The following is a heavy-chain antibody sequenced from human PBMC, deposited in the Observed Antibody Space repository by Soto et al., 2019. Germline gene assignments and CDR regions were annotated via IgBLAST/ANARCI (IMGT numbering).Heavy chain of an antibody. CDR3: ARVGGYCSSTSCYRWFDP. J-gene: IGHJ5*02. V-gene: IGHV1-18*04. CDR2: ISTYNGNT. Sequence: QFHLVQSGAEVQKPGASVKVSCKASGYTFTTYDISWVRQAPGQGLEWVGWISTYNGNTNYAQRLQGRVTMTTDTSTSTAYMELRSLRSDDTAVYYCARVGGYCSSTSCYRWFDPWGQGTLVTVSS. CDR1: GYTFTTYD. D-gene: IGHD2-2*01.